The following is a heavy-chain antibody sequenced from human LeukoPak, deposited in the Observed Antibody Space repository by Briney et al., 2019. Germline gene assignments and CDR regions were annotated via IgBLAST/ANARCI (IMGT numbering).Heavy chain of an antibody. D-gene: IGHD5-12*01. CDR2: ISSSSSYI. CDR1: GFTFSSYS. V-gene: IGHV3-21*01. Sequence: PGGSLRLSCAASGFTFSSYSMNWVRQAPGKGLEWVSSISSSSSYIYYADSVKGRFTISRDNAKNSLYLQMNSLRAEDTAVYYCASQPRGYGGYDLRGWFDPWGQGTLVTVSS. CDR3: ASQPRGYGGYDLRGWFDP. J-gene: IGHJ5*02.